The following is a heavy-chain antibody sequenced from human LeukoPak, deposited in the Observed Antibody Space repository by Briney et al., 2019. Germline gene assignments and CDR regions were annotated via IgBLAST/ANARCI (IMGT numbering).Heavy chain of an antibody. V-gene: IGHV3-11*06. Sequence: GGSLRLSCTASGFTFSDYYMSWIRQAPGKGLEWVSYISSSSAYTDYADSVKGRFSISRDNAKNSLYLQMNSLRAEDTAVYCCAREGGLRLTTRYFDYWGQGTLVTVSS. CDR1: GFTFSDYY. CDR3: AREGGLRLTTRYFDY. CDR2: ISSSSAYT. D-gene: IGHD4-17*01. J-gene: IGHJ4*02.